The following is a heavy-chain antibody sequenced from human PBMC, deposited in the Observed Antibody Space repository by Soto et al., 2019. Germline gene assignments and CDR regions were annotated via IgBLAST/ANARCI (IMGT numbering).Heavy chain of an antibody. CDR1: GFTFTNYW. V-gene: IGHV3-7*01. Sequence: GGSLRLSCAASGFTFTNYWMSWVRQAPGKGLEWVANIKQDGSEKYYADSAKGRFIISRDNAKTSLYLQMNSLRAEDTAVYYCARDMGVFWSGYPERGFDYWGQGTPVTVSS. CDR2: IKQDGSEK. J-gene: IGHJ4*02. D-gene: IGHD3-3*01. CDR3: ARDMGVFWSGYPERGFDY.